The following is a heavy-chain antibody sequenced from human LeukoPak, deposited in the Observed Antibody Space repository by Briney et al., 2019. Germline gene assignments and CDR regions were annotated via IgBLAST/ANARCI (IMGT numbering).Heavy chain of an antibody. D-gene: IGHD5-18*01. V-gene: IGHV4-59*01. CDR3: AREMDTAMVPFWYFDL. CDR1: GGSISSYY. Sequence: KSSETLSLTCTVSGGSISSYYWSWIRQPPGKGLEWIGYISNSGSTNYNPSLKSRVTISIDTSKNQFSLNLYSVTAADTAVYYCAREMDTAMVPFWYFDLWGRGTLVAVSS. J-gene: IGHJ2*01. CDR2: ISNSGST.